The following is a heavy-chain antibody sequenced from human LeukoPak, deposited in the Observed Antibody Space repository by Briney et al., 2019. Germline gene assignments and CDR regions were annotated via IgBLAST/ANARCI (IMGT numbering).Heavy chain of an antibody. CDR3: AKGRSGRSRSWYFDL. CDR2: ISGSGGST. J-gene: IGHJ2*01. Sequence: PGGSLRLSCAASGFTFSSDAMSWVRQAPGKGLEWVSAISGSGGSTYYADSVKGRFTISIDNSKNTLYLQMNSLRAEDTAVYYCAKGRSGRSRSWYFDLWGRGTLVTVSS. D-gene: IGHD6-19*01. CDR1: GFTFSSDA. V-gene: IGHV3-23*01.